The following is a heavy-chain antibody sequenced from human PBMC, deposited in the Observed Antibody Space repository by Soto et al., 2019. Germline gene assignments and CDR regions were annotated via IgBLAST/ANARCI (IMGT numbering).Heavy chain of an antibody. V-gene: IGHV1-18*01. Sequence: QVQLVQSGAEVKKPGASVKVSCKASGYTFTSYGISWVRQPPGQGLEWMGWISAYNGNTNYAQKLQGRVTMTTDTSTSTAYMELRSLRSDDTAVYYCARATRRRDMVRGVNVYDYWGQGTLVTVSS. CDR1: GYTFTSYG. J-gene: IGHJ4*02. CDR2: ISAYNGNT. CDR3: ARATRRRDMVRGVNVYDY. D-gene: IGHD3-10*01.